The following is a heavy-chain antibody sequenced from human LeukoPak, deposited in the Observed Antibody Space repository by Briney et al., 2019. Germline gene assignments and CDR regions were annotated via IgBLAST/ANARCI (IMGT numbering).Heavy chain of an antibody. CDR2: ISGSGSST. J-gene: IGHJ4*02. CDR3: AKTDLLNY. CDR1: GFSFSSYA. V-gene: IGHV3-23*01. Sequence: GGSLRLACAASGFSFSSYAMSWVRQAPGKGLEWVSAISGSGSSTYYADSVKDRFTISRDNSKNTLYLQMNSLRAEDTAVYYCAKTDLLNYWGQGTLVTVSS.